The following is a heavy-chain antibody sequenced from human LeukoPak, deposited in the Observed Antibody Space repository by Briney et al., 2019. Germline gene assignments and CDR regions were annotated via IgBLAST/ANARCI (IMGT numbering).Heavy chain of an antibody. CDR1: GFTFSSYA. CDR3: ARDISVFVVVVAAY. V-gene: IGHV3-30-3*01. CDR2: ISYDGGNK. J-gene: IGHJ4*02. D-gene: IGHD2-15*01. Sequence: GRSLRLSCAASGFTFSSYAMHWVRHAPGKGLEWVAVISYDGGNKYYADSVKGRFTISRDNSKNTLYLQMNSLRAEDTAVYYCARDISVFVVVVAAYWGQGTLVTVSS.